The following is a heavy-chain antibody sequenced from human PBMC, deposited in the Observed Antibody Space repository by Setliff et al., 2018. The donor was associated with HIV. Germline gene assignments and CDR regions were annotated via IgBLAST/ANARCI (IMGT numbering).Heavy chain of an antibody. CDR3: ARDFDNLPLYP. J-gene: IGHJ5*02. Sequence: ASVKVSCKASGYAFTTYTINWLRQAPGQGIEWMGRINTNTGNPTYAQGFTGRFVFSSDTSVSTAYLQISSLKAEDTALYYCARDFDNLPLYPWGQGTLVTVS. CDR1: GYAFTTYT. CDR2: INTNTGNP. D-gene: IGHD3-9*01. V-gene: IGHV7-4-1*02.